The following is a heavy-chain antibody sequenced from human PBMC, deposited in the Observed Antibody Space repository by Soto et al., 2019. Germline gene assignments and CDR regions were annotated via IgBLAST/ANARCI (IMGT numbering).Heavy chain of an antibody. CDR2: ISYDGSNK. J-gene: IGHJ6*02. D-gene: IGHD3-16*02. CDR1: GFTFSSYG. CDR3: ANAGLVNYYYYGMDV. V-gene: IGHV3-30*18. Sequence: GGSLRLSCAASGFTFSSYGMHWVRQAPGKGLEWVAVISYDGSNKYYADSVKGRFTISRDNSKNTLYLQMNSLRAEDTAVYYCANAGLVNYYYYGMDVWGQGTTVTVSS.